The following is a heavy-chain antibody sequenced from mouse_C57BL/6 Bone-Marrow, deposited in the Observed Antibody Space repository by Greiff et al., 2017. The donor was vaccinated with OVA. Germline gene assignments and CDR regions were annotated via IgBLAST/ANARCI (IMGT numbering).Heavy chain of an antibody. CDR1: GYTFTSYW. J-gene: IGHJ4*01. CDR2: INPSNGGT. CDR3: ANYGSSYVGAMDY. V-gene: IGHV1-53*01. Sequence: VQLQQPWTELVKPGASVKLSCKASGYTFTSYWMHWVKQRPGQGLEWIGNINPSNGGTNYNEKFKSKATLTVDKSSSTAYMQLSSLTSEDSAVYYCANYGSSYVGAMDYWGQGTSVTVSS. D-gene: IGHD1-1*01.